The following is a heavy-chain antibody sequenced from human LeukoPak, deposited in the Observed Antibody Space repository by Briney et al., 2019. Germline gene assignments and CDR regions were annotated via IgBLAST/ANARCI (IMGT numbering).Heavy chain of an antibody. V-gene: IGHV3-23*01. D-gene: IGHD2-8*01. CDR3: AKQSYARSLGE. CDR2: TDSGATST. J-gene: IGHJ4*02. Sequence: GGCLRLSCATAEFPFSHFSMSWVRQAPGKGLEWISTTDSGATSTYYAESVKGRFTISRDNSKNTLYLQMSSLRVEDTAVYYCAKQSYARSLGEGGPGTLVSVSS. CDR1: EFPFSHFS.